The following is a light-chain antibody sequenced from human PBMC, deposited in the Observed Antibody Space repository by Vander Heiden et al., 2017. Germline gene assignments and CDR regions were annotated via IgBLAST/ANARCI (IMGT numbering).Light chain of an antibody. J-gene: IGKJ4*01. Sequence: DIVMTQSPHSLAVSLGERATINCQSSQSVLDRSNNKNYLAWYQQKPGQPPRLLIYWASTRESGVPDRFSGSGSGTDFTLTISSLQAEDVAVYYCQQYNSIPLTFGGGTKVEIK. CDR3: QQYNSIPLT. CDR1: QSVLDRSNNKNY. V-gene: IGKV4-1*01. CDR2: WAS.